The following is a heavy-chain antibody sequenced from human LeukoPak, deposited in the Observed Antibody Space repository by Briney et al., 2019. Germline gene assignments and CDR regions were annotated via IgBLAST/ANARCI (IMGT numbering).Heavy chain of an antibody. D-gene: IGHD3-22*01. Sequence: PSETLSLTCAVYGGSFSGYYWSWIRQPPGKGLEWIGEINHSGSTNYNPSLKSRVTISIDKSKNQFFLNLSSVTAADTAVYYCAGLVGRYSSGLYYYYFDYWGQGTLVTVSS. V-gene: IGHV4-34*01. CDR2: INHSGST. CDR3: AGLVGRYSSGLYYYYFDY. J-gene: IGHJ4*02. CDR1: GGSFSGYY.